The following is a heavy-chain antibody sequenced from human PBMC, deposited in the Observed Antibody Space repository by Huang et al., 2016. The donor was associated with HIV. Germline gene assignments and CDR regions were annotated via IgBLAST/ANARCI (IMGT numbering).Heavy chain of an antibody. Sequence: VESGGRLVQPGGSIRLSCVGSTFTFGAFWVSCVRQSPWKGLEWVANIKQDESEKYYVESVKGRFNISRDNAKKVLFLEMNNVRVEDTATYYCATKTAAMDIWGQGTTVTVS. CDR2: IKQDESEK. V-gene: IGHV3-7*01. CDR3: ATKTAAMDI. D-gene: IGHD1-7*01. J-gene: IGHJ6*02. CDR1: TFTFGAFW.